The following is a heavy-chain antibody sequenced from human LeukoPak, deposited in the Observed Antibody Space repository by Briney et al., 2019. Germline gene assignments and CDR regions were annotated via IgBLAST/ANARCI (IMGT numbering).Heavy chain of an antibody. CDR1: GFTFSSYA. CDR2: ISYDGSNK. CDR3: ARSRGYSYGPFDY. Sequence: GGSLRLSCAASGFTFSSYAMHWVRQAPGKGLEWVAVISYDGSNKYYADSVKGRFTISRDNSKNTLYLQMNSLRAEDTAVYYCARSRGYSYGPFDYWGQGTLVTVSS. D-gene: IGHD5-18*01. J-gene: IGHJ4*02. V-gene: IGHV3-30-3*01.